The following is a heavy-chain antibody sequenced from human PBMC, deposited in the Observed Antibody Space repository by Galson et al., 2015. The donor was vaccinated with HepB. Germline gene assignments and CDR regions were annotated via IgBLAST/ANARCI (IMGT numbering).Heavy chain of an antibody. CDR3: ARWGGYSYSPHMYYFDY. CDR2: IYPGDSDT. Sequence: QSGAEVKKPGESLKISCKGSGYSFPSYWIGWVRQMPGKGLEWMGIIYPGDSDTRYSPSFQGQVTISADKSTSTAYLQWSSLKASDTAMYYCARWGGYSYSPHMYYFDYWGQGTLVTVSS. J-gene: IGHJ4*02. V-gene: IGHV5-51*01. D-gene: IGHD5-18*01. CDR1: GYSFPSYW.